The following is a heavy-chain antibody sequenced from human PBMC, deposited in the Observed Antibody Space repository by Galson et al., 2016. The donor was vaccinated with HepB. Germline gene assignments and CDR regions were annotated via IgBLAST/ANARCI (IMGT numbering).Heavy chain of an antibody. V-gene: IGHV1-18*01. CDR2: ISGHNGHT. J-gene: IGHJ6*02. Sequence: SVKVSCKAYGYTFTSYGITWVRQAPGRGLEWMGWISGHNGHTNYAQQLQGRVTMTTDTSTNIAYMDLRSLRSDDTAVYYCARDLREFVFSGNYPGAGMDVWGQGTTVTVSS. D-gene: IGHD3-22*01. CDR1: GYTFTSYG. CDR3: ARDLREFVFSGNYPGAGMDV.